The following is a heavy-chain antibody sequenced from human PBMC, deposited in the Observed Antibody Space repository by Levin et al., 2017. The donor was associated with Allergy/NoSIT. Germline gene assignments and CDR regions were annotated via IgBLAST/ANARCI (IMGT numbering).Heavy chain of an antibody. D-gene: IGHD3-22*01. J-gene: IGHJ6*02. V-gene: IGHV3-30*18. Sequence: LSLTCAASGFTFRSSGMHWVRQAPGKGLEWVAVTSYDENMKYYADSVKGRFTISRDNSKNTLFLQMNSLRAEDTAVYYCAKVAHFDSSGTYGMDVWGQGTTVTVSS. CDR2: TSYDENMK. CDR3: AKVAHFDSSGTYGMDV. CDR1: GFTFRSSG.